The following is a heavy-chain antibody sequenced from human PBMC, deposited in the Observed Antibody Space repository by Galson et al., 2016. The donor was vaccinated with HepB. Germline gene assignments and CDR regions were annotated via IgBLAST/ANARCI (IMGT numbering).Heavy chain of an antibody. D-gene: IGHD2-21*01. V-gene: IGHV3-23*01. Sequence: VRQVPGKGLAWVSGISGSGGSTYYADFVKGRCTISRDNSKSTLYLQMSSLRAEDTAVYYCARGGIFDSRTILYGMDVWGQGTTVTVSS. J-gene: IGHJ6*02. CDR3: ARGGIFDSRTILYGMDV. CDR2: ISGSGGST.